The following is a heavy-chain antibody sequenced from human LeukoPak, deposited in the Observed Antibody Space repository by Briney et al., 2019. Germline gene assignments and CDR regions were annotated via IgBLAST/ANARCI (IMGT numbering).Heavy chain of an antibody. J-gene: IGHJ4*02. CDR2: IKGDGSEK. Sequence: GALRLSCAASGFPFSSYWMSWVRQAPGKGLEWVANIKGDGSEKYYVDSVKGRFTMSRDNGKNLLYLQMNSLRAEDTAVYYCARDGPSSPTYGEGGAYWGQGTPVTVSS. CDR3: ARDGPSSPTYGEGGAY. D-gene: IGHD4-17*01. V-gene: IGHV3-7*03. CDR1: GFPFSSYW.